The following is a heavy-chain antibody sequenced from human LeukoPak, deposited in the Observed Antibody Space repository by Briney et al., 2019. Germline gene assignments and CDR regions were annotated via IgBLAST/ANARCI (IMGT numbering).Heavy chain of an antibody. J-gene: IGHJ4*02. CDR3: ASQGAYYYDSIHFDY. CDR2: IIPIFGTA. CDR1: GGTFSSYT. D-gene: IGHD3-22*01. Sequence: SVKVSCKASGGTFSSYTISWVRQAPGQGLEWMGGIIPIFGTANYAQKFQGRVTITTDESTSTAYMELSSLRSEDTAVYYCASQGAYYYDSIHFDYWGQGTLVTVSS. V-gene: IGHV1-69*05.